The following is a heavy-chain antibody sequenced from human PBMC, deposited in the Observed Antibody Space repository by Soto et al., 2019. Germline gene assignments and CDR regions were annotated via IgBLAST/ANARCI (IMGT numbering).Heavy chain of an antibody. CDR2: IVVGSNNT. V-gene: IGHV1-58*01. Sequence: ASVKVSCKASGFTFSNSAVQWVRQARGQRPEWIGWIVVGSNNTNYAHKFQERVRITRDLSTTTTYMELSALRSEDTAVDYCAAGYCGGARCYETYYYCGFDDWGPGTTVTVSS. D-gene: IGHD2-15*01. CDR1: GFTFSNSA. CDR3: AAGYCGGARCYETYYYCGFDD. J-gene: IGHJ6*02.